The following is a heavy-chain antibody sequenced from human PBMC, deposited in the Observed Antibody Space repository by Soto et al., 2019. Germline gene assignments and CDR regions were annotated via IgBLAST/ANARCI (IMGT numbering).Heavy chain of an antibody. CDR3: ARMASFGTLNWFDP. Sequence: QVQLVQSGAEIRKPGASVRVSCKASGYTLTNYDVNWVRQVPGQGLEWMGWLNPGSGDTGYAQKFQGRVTMTRNTSIGTAYMELSSLRSGDTAIYYCARMASFGTLNWFDPWGQGTLVTVSS. CDR2: LNPGSGDT. D-gene: IGHD3-16*01. CDR1: GYTLTNYD. J-gene: IGHJ5*02. V-gene: IGHV1-8*01.